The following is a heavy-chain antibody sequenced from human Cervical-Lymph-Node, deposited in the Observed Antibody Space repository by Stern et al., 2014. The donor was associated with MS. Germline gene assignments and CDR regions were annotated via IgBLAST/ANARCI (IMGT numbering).Heavy chain of an antibody. CDR1: GGSSTTRYY. V-gene: IGHV4-39*02. J-gene: IGHJ4*02. Sequence: QLQLQESGPGLVKPSETLSLTCSVSGGSSTTRYYWGWIRQPPGKGLEWIGNIYYSGSTYYHPSLKSRVTISVDTSTNQVFLTLRSVTAADTAVYYCARDGAAYGVLDSWGQGTLVAVSS. CDR3: ARDGAAYGVLDS. D-gene: IGHD4-17*01. CDR2: IYYSGST.